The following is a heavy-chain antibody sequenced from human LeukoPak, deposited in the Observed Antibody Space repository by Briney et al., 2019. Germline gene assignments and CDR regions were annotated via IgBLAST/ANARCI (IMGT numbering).Heavy chain of an antibody. Sequence: ASVKVSCKASGGTFSSYAISWVRQAPGQGLEWMGGIIPIFGTANYAQKFQGRVTMTRDTSTSTVYMELSSLRSEDTAVYYCARRSYDSSDFAFDIWGQGTMVTVSS. CDR2: IIPIFGTA. CDR1: GGTFSSYA. J-gene: IGHJ3*02. D-gene: IGHD3-22*01. CDR3: ARRSYDSSDFAFDI. V-gene: IGHV1-69*05.